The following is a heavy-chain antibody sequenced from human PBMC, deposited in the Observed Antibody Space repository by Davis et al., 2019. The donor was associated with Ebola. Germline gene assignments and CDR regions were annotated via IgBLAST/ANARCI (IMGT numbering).Heavy chain of an antibody. CDR2: ISDDGSNK. V-gene: IGHV3-30*03. Sequence: GESLKISCAASGFTFSSYGMHWVRQAPGKGLEWVAVISDDGSNKYYADSVKGRFTISRDNSKNTLYLQMNSLRAEDTAVYYCVRGVVAATYSWFDPGAREPWSPSPQ. CDR3: VRGVVAATYSWFDP. D-gene: IGHD2-15*01. J-gene: IGHJ5*02. CDR1: GFTFSSYG.